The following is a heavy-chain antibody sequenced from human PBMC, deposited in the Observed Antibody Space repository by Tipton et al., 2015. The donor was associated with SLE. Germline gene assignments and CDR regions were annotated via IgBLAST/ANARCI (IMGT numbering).Heavy chain of an antibody. CDR1: GFTFINYA. D-gene: IGHD3-22*01. CDR3: SRDLDSSGYYAY. J-gene: IGHJ4*02. V-gene: IGHV3-30*04. Sequence: SLRLSCAASGFTFINYAMHWVRQAPGKGLEWVAVISYDGSNKDDADYVKGRFTIARDISKNTLYLQMNSLRAEDTAVYYCSRDLDSSGYYAYWGQGTLVTVTS. CDR2: ISYDGSNK.